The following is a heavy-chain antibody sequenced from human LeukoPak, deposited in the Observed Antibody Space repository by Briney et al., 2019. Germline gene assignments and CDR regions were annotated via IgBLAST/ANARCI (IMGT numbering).Heavy chain of an antibody. J-gene: IGHJ4*02. D-gene: IGHD2-15*01. Sequence: GGSLRLSCAASGFTFSSYEMNWVRQAPGKGLEWVSYISSSGSSIYYADSAKGRFTISRDNAKKSLYLQMNSLRAEDTAVYYCARAKGEGWELPFDFWGQGTLVTVSS. CDR1: GFTFSSYE. CDR2: ISSSGSSI. CDR3: ARAKGEGWELPFDF. V-gene: IGHV3-48*03.